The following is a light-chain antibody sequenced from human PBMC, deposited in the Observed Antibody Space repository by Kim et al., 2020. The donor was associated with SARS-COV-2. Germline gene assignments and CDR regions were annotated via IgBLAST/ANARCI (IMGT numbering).Light chain of an antibody. Sequence: DVHWYQQLPGSAPRLLIFDNTNRPSGVPDRFSASKSGTSASLAITGLQAEDEAVYYCQSFDTRLSGSRIFGGGTQLTVL. V-gene: IGLV1-40*01. J-gene: IGLJ2*01. CDR3: QSFDTRLSGSRI. CDR1: D. CDR2: DNT.